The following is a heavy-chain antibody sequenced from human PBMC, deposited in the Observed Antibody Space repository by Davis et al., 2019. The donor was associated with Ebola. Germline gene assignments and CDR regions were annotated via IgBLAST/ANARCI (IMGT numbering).Heavy chain of an antibody. J-gene: IGHJ4*02. CDR3: ARGWTTGEIDY. Sequence: MPSETLSLTCTVSGGSISSSYWSWIRQPPGKGLEWIGYIYYSESNNYNPSLKSRVTISVDTSKNQSSLKLRSVTAADTAVYYCARGWTTGEIDYWGQGTLVTVSS. CDR1: GGSISSSY. V-gene: IGHV4-59*08. D-gene: IGHD4-17*01. CDR2: IYYSESN.